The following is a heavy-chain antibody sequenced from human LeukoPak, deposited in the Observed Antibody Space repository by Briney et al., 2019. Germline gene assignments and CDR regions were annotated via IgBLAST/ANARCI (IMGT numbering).Heavy chain of an antibody. CDR1: GGSISSYY. J-gene: IGHJ4*02. V-gene: IGHV4-59*08. D-gene: IGHD1-26*01. CDR3: VRSKTWVGATTGDY. CDR2: IDYSGTT. Sequence: PSETLSLTCTVSGGSISSYYWSWVRQPPGKGLEWIACIDYSGTTNYNPSLKSRVTISVDTSKDQFSLKLSSVTAADTAVYYCVRSKTWVGATTGDYWGQGTLVAASS.